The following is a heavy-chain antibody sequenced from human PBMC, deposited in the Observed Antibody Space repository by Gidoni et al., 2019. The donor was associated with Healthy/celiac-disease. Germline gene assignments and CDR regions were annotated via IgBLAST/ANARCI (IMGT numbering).Heavy chain of an antibody. J-gene: IGHJ4*02. V-gene: IGHV1-69*01. CDR3: ASRGYCSGGSCYFFDY. Sequence: QVQLVQSGAEVKKPGSSVKVSCKASGGTFSSYAISWVRQAPGQGLEWMGGIIPIFGTANYAQKFQGRVTITADESTSTAYMELSSLRSEDTAVYYCASRGYCSGGSCYFFDYWGQGTLVTVSS. CDR1: GGTFSSYA. D-gene: IGHD2-15*01. CDR2: IIPIFGTA.